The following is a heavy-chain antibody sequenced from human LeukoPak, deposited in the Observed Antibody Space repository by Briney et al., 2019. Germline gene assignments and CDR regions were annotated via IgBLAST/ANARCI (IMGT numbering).Heavy chain of an antibody. D-gene: IGHD1-26*01. J-gene: IGHJ6*02. V-gene: IGHV3-23*01. CDR3: ARDKKDVGATQDYYYYGMDV. CDR2: ISNNGGYT. Sequence: GGSLRLSCAASGFTFSSSAMSWVRQAPGKGLEWVSAISNNGGYTYYADSVQGRFTISRDNSKSTLCLQMNSLRAEDTAVYYCARDKKDVGATQDYYYYGMDVWGQGTTVTVSS. CDR1: GFTFSSSA.